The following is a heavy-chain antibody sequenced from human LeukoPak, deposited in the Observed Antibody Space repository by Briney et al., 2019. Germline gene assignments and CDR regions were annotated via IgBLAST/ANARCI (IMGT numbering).Heavy chain of an antibody. Sequence: ASVKVSCKASGGTFSSYAISWVRQAPGQGLGWMGGIIPIFGTANYAQKFQGRVTITTDESTSTAYMELSSLRSEDTAVYYCARVRPDCSSTSCYAYYFDYWGQGTLVTVSS. V-gene: IGHV1-69*05. J-gene: IGHJ4*02. CDR3: ARVRPDCSSTSCYAYYFDY. CDR2: IIPIFGTA. CDR1: GGTFSSYA. D-gene: IGHD2-2*01.